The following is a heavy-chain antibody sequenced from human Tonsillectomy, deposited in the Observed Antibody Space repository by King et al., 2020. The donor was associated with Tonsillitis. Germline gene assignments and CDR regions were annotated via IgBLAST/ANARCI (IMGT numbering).Heavy chain of an antibody. V-gene: IGHV3-23*04. Sequence: VQLVESGGGLVQPGGSLRLSCAASGFTFSSYAMSWGRQAPGKGLEWVSAISGSGGSTYYADSVKVRFTISRDNSKNALYLQMNSLRAEDTAVYYCAKDFYDILTGYSTWGAFDIWGQGTVVTVSS. CDR2: ISGSGGST. CDR1: GFTFSSYA. CDR3: AKDFYDILTGYSTWGAFDI. D-gene: IGHD3-9*01. J-gene: IGHJ3*02.